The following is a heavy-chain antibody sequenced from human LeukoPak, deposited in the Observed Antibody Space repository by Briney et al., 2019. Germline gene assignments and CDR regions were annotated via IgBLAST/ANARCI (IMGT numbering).Heavy chain of an antibody. CDR2: IYYSGST. D-gene: IGHD4-23*01. J-gene: IGHJ3*02. CDR1: TFDDYG. Sequence: TFDDYGMSWVRQAPGKGLEWIGFIYYSGSTYYNPSLKSRVTISLDTSKNQFSLRLSSVTAADTAVYYCARRGGGGNPTDGAFDIWSQGTMVTVSS. CDR3: ARRGGGGNPTDGAFDI. V-gene: IGHV4-30-4*08.